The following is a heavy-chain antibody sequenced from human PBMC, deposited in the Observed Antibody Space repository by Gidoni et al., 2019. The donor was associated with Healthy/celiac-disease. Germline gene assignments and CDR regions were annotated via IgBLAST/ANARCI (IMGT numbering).Heavy chain of an antibody. CDR2: IWYDGSNK. J-gene: IGHJ3*02. CDR3: ARDPFMTTVTPGAFDI. Sequence: QVQLVESGGGVVQPGGSLRLSCAASGFTFSSYAMHWVRQTPGKGLGWVAVIWYDGSNKYYADSVKGRFTISRDNSKNTLYLQMNSLRSEDTAVYYCARDPFMTTVTPGAFDIWGQGTMVTVSS. V-gene: IGHV3-33*01. CDR1: GFTFSSYA. D-gene: IGHD4-17*01.